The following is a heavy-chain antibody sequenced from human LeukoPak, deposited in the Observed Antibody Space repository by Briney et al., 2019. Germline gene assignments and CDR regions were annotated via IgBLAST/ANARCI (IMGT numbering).Heavy chain of an antibody. J-gene: IGHJ6*02. CDR1: GGSFSGYY. CDR2: INHSGGT. D-gene: IGHD3-10*01. CDR3: ARGVMVRGARGFDHYGLDV. Sequence: SETLSLTRAVHGGSFSGYYWSWIRQPPGKGLEWIGEINHSGGTNYNPSLKSRVTISVETSKNPFSLRLSSVTAADTAVYFCARGVMVRGARGFDHYGLDVWGRGTTVTVSS. V-gene: IGHV4-34*01.